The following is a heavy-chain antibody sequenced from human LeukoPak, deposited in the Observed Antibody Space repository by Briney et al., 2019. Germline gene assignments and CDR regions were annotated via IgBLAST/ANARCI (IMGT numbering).Heavy chain of an antibody. CDR1: GFSFSGVY. CDR2: IYSDDST. CDR3: ARPGVGYDC. Sequence: GGSLRLSCVASGFSFSGVYMSWVRQAPGKGLEWVSVIYSDDSTYYADSVKGRFTISRDNAKNTLYLQMNRLRAEDTAIYYCARPGVGYDCWGQGTLVTVSS. D-gene: IGHD5-12*01. V-gene: IGHV3-53*01. J-gene: IGHJ4*02.